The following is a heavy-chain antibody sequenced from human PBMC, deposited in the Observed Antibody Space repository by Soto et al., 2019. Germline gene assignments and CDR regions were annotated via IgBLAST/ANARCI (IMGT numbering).Heavy chain of an antibody. CDR2: LSGTGDGT. D-gene: IGHD3-3*02. Sequence: GGSLRLSCAASGFTFSIYAMSWVRQAPGKGLEWVRQAPGKGLEWVSTLSGTGDGTYYADSVKGRFTISRDDSKNTLYLQVNSLRAEDTAVYYCARSIGPPRRLYFDFWGQGTLVTVSS. J-gene: IGHJ4*02. CDR1: GFTFSIYA. CDR3: ARSIGPPRRLYFDF. V-gene: IGHV3-23*01.